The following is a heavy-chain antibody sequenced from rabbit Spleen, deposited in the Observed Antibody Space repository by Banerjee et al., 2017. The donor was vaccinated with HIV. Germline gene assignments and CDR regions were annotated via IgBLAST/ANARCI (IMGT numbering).Heavy chain of an antibody. CDR3: ARDTGSSFSSYGMDL. V-gene: IGHV1S45*01. CDR1: GFSFSSSYW. D-gene: IGHD8-1*01. CDR2: INAVTGKA. Sequence: EESGGDLVKPEGSLTLTCTASGFSFSSSYWICWVRQAPGKGLEWIACINAVTGKAVYATWAKGRFTFSKTSSTTVTLQLTSLTAADTATYFCARDTGSSFSSYGMDLWGPGTLVTVS. J-gene: IGHJ6*01.